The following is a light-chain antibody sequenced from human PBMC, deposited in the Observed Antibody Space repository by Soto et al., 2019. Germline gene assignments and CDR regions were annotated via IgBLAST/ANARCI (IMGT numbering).Light chain of an antibody. Sequence: EIVLTQSPATLSLSPGERATLSCKASQSVSTYLGWYQQKPGQAPRLLIYDASNRATGIPARFSGSGSGTDFTLTISSLEPEDFAVYYCQQRSNWITFGXGTRLEIK. CDR1: QSVSTY. V-gene: IGKV3-11*01. J-gene: IGKJ5*01. CDR2: DAS. CDR3: QQRSNWIT.